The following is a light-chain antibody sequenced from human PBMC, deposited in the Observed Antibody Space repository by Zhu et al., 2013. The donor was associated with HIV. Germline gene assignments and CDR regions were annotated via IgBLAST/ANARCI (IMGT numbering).Light chain of an antibody. V-gene: IGKV1-9*01. Sequence: DIQLTQSPSFLSASVGDRVTITCRASQGISSYLAWYQQKPGKAPKLLIYAASTLQSGVPSRFSGSGSGTEFTLTISSLQPDDFATYYCQQTSETPFTFGPGTTVDVK. J-gene: IGKJ3*01. CDR2: AAS. CDR1: QGISSY. CDR3: QQTSETPFT.